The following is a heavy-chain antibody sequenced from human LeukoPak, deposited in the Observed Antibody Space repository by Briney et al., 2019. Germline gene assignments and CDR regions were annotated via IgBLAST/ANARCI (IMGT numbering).Heavy chain of an antibody. Sequence: SETLSLTCAVYGGSFSGYYWSWIRQPPGKGLEWIGEIYHSGSTNYNPSLKSRVTISVDKSKNQFSLKLSSVTAADTAVYYCASSPYSSSSEFDYWGQGTLVTVSS. V-gene: IGHV4-34*01. CDR3: ASSPYSSSSEFDY. CDR2: IYHSGST. J-gene: IGHJ4*02. CDR1: GGSFSGYY. D-gene: IGHD6-6*01.